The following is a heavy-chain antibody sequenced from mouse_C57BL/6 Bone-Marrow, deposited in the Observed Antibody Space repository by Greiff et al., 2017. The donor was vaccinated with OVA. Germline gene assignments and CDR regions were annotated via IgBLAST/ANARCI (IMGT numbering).Heavy chain of an antibody. V-gene: IGHV2-2*01. CDR2: IWSGGST. CDR1: GFSLTSYG. Sequence: QVQLQQSGPGLVKPSQSLSITCTVSGFSLTSYGVHWVRQSPGKGLEWLGVIWSGGSTDYNAAFISRLSISKDNSKSQVFFKMNSLQADDTAIYYCARDDYDYWYFDVWGTGTTVTVSS. D-gene: IGHD2-4*01. CDR3: ARDDYDYWYFDV. J-gene: IGHJ1*03.